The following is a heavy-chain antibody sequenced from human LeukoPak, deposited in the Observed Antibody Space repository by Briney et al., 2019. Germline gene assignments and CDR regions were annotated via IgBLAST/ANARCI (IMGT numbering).Heavy chain of an antibody. D-gene: IGHD3-16*01. CDR1: GFTFSSYW. Sequence: GGSLRPSCSASGFTFSSYWMSWVRQTTGKGLECVAKIREDGNEKFYVDSVKGRFTISRDNAKNSVYLQMNSLRVEDTAVYFCARDYIGGWNDHWGQGTLVTVSS. J-gene: IGHJ4*02. V-gene: IGHV3-7*01. CDR3: ARDYIGGWNDH. CDR2: IREDGNEK.